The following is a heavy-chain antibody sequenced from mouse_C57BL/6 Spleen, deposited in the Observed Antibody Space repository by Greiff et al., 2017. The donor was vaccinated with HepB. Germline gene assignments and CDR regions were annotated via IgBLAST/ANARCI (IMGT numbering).Heavy chain of an antibody. CDR3: ARRGRDWYFDV. V-gene: IGHV5-15*01. CDR2: ISNLAYSI. J-gene: IGHJ1*03. Sequence: EVKVVESGGGLVQPGGSLKLSCAASGFTFSDYGMAWVRQAPRKGPEWVAFISNLAYSIYYADTVTGRFTISRENAKNTLYLEMSSLRSEDTAMYYCARRGRDWYFDVWGTGTTVTVSS. CDR1: GFTFSDYG.